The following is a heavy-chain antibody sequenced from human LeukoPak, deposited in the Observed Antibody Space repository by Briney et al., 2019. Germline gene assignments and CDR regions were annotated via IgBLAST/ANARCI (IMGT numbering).Heavy chain of an antibody. D-gene: IGHD7-27*01. J-gene: IGHJ3*01. Sequence: RGSQRLSCAASGFTFSSCGMHWVRQAPGKGLEWVAFIRYDINTKSYAESVRGRFTISRDNSNKTLYLEMNSLRPEDTAVYYCAKEFSATPRAAAQTGDAFDVWGQGTMVTVSS. V-gene: IGHV3-30*02. CDR1: GFTFSSCG. CDR2: IRYDINTK. CDR3: AKEFSATPRAAAQTGDAFDV.